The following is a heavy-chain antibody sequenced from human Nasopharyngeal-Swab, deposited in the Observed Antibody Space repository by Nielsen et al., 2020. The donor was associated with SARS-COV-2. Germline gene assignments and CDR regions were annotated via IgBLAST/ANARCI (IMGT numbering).Heavy chain of an antibody. V-gene: IGHV3-74*01. Sequence: SLRLSCVAAGSTPGTDWMHWVSQAPGNGRVWVSRISPDGSVINYVDSVRGRPTISRENAGNTLYLQMDSLRADDTAVYYCSRDLAGPDDYWGLGTLVTVSS. J-gene: IGHJ4*02. CDR3: SRDLAGPDDY. CDR2: ISPDGSVI. D-gene: IGHD1-14*01. CDR1: GSTPGTDW.